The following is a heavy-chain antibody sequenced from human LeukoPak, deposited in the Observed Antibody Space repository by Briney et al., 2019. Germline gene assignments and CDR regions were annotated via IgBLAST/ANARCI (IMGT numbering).Heavy chain of an antibody. D-gene: IGHD4-23*01. V-gene: IGHV3-74*01. J-gene: IGHJ4*02. CDR2: ISGDGRST. Sequence: GGSLRLSCAAFGFTFRTYWMHWVRQAPGKGLEWVSRISGDGRSTSYAGFVKGRFTISRDNSKNSLYLQMNSLRTEDTALYYCAKDIGGDGGNGLDYWGQGTLVTVSS. CDR3: AKDIGGDGGNGLDY. CDR1: GFTFRTYW.